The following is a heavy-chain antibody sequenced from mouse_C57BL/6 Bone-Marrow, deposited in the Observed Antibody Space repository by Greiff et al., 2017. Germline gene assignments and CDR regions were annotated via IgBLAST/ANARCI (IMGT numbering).Heavy chain of an antibody. D-gene: IGHD2-1*01. CDR1: GFNIKDDY. V-gene: IGHV14-4*01. J-gene: IGHJ2*01. Sequence: VQLKESGAELVRPGASVKLSCTASGFNIKDDYMHWVKQRPEQGLEWIGSISPENGDTEYASKFQGKATITADTSSNTAYLQLSSLTSEDTAVYYCTTSIYYGNPYYFDYWGQGTTLTVSS. CDR3: TTSIYYGNPYYFDY. CDR2: ISPENGDT.